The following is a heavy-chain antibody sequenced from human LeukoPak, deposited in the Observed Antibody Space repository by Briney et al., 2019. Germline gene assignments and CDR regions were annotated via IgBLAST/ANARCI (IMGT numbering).Heavy chain of an antibody. V-gene: IGHV4-38-2*02. J-gene: IGHJ4*02. CDR2: INHSGST. CDR3: ARHGRWIRGVDY. D-gene: IGHD5-18*01. Sequence: PSETLSLTCTVSGYSISSDYYWSWIRQPPGEGLEWIGEINHSGSTNYNPSLKSRVTISVDTSKNQFSLKLSSVTAADTAVYYCARHGRWIRGVDYWGQGTLVTVSS. CDR1: GYSISSDYY.